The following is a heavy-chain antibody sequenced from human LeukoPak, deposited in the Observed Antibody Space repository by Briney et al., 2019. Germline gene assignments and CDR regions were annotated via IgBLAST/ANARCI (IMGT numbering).Heavy chain of an antibody. J-gene: IGHJ4*02. D-gene: IGHD2-15*01. CDR2: ITSDGSST. CDR1: GFILSSYW. V-gene: IGHV3-74*01. Sequence: GGSLRLSCAASGFILSSYWMHWVRQAPGKGLVWVSRITSDGSSTIYADSVKGRFTSSRDNAKNTLYLQMNSLRAEDTAVYYCVREPYCSGGSCYTSGFDCWGQGTLVTVSS. CDR3: VREPYCSGGSCYTSGFDC.